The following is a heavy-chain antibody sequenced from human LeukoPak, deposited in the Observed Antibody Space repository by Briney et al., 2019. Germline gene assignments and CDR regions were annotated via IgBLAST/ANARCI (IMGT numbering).Heavy chain of an antibody. CDR3: AKDRSLSVDY. D-gene: IGHD3-16*02. Sequence: GGSLRLSCAASGFTGSSNDMSWVRRAPGKGLEWVSLIYTGGSTYYADSVKGRFTISRDNSKNTLYLQMDSLRAEDTAVYYCAKDRSLSVDYWGQGTLVTVSS. V-gene: IGHV3-66*01. J-gene: IGHJ4*02. CDR1: GFTGSSND. CDR2: IYTGGST.